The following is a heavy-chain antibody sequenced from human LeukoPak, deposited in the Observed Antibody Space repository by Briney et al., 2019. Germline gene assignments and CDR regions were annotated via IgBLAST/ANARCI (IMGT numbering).Heavy chain of an antibody. CDR2: IKQDGSEK. CDR1: GFTFSNYA. Sequence: GGSLRLSCAASGFTFSNYAMSWVRQAPGKGLEWVANIKQDGSEKYYVDSVKGRFTISRDNAKNSLYLQMNSLRADDTAVYYCARVRGTYYMDVWGQGTTVTVSS. D-gene: IGHD3-10*01. CDR3: ARVRGTYYMDV. V-gene: IGHV3-7*02. J-gene: IGHJ6*02.